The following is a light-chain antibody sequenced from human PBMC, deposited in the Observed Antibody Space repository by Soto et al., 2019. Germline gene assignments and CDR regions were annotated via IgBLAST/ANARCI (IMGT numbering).Light chain of an antibody. CDR1: QSVSSK. CDR2: DAS. Sequence: EIVMTQSPGTLSVSPGERVTLSCRASQSVSSKLVWYQRKPGQSPRLLIYDASTRATGIPDRFSGSGSGTDFTLTISRLEPEDFAVYYCQQYAASPFTFGPGTKVDIK. J-gene: IGKJ3*01. V-gene: IGKV3-20*01. CDR3: QQYAASPFT.